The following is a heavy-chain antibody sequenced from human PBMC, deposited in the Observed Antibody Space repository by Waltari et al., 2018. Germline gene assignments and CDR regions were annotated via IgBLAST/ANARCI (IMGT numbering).Heavy chain of an antibody. V-gene: IGHV3-74*01. CDR1: GLPFSSYW. CDR3: ARESSSTFDS. CDR2: INSAGTTT. Sequence: EVQLVESGGGLVHPGGSLRVSCAASGLPFSSYWMHWVCQAPGKGRVWVSHINSAGTTTTYADSVKGRFTISRDNAKNTLYLQMNSLRAEDTAVYYCARESSSTFDSWGQGTLVTVSS. J-gene: IGHJ4*02. D-gene: IGHD6-6*01.